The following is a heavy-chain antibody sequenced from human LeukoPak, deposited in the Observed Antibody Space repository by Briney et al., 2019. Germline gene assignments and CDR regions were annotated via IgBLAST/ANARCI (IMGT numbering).Heavy chain of an antibody. CDR3: ARAALRYFDGWNDY. CDR2: ISSNGGST. CDR1: GFTFSSYA. Sequence: PGGSLRLSCAASGFTFSSYAMHWVRQAPGKGLEYVSAISSNGGSTYYANSVKGRLTISRDNSKNTLYLQMGSLRAEDMAVYYCARAALRYFDGWNDYWGQGTLVTVSS. D-gene: IGHD3-9*01. J-gene: IGHJ4*02. V-gene: IGHV3-64*01.